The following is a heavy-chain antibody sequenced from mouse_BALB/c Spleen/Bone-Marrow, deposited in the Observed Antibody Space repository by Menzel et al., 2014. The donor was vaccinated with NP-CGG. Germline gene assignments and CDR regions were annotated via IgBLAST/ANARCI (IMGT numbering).Heavy chain of an antibody. CDR3: ARGRTAY. Sequence: EVKLQESGPELLKPGASVKISCKTSGYTFTDYTLHWVKQSHGKSLEWIGGVNPNIGGTNYNQKFKGKATLTLDKSSSTAYMELRSLTSEDSAVSYCARGRTAYWGQGTLVTVSA. CDR2: VNPNIGGT. CDR1: GYTFTDYT. V-gene: IGHV1-18*01. J-gene: IGHJ3*01.